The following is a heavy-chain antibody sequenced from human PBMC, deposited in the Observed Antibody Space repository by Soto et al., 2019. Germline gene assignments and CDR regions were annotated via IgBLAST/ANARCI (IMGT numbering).Heavy chain of an antibody. CDR1: GFAFDDYG. Sequence: EVQLVESGGGLVRPGGSRRLSCVASGFAFDDYGMHWVRQVPGKGLEWVAGISWNRGTIGYADSVRGRFTISRDNAKNSLFLQMTSLRTEDTAIYYCGKSKDIVVVPAAPVLAHWGQGIMVTVSS. V-gene: IGHV3-9*01. J-gene: IGHJ4*02. CDR2: ISWNRGTI. CDR3: GKSKDIVVVPAAPVLAH. D-gene: IGHD2-2*01.